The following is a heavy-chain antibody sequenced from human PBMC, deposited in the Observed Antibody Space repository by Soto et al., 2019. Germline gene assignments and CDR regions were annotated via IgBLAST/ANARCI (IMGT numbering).Heavy chain of an antibody. CDR2: NYYSGNT. CDR3: GRQWCAGGGCSAFDV. V-gene: IGHV4-39*01. J-gene: IGHJ3*01. D-gene: IGHD2-8*02. Sequence: AETLSLTCTVSGDSITSSHYSWAWIRQPPGKGLEWIGYNYYSGNTYYNPSLKSRVTISVDTSKNQFSLRLTSVTAADTAVYYCGRQWCAGGGCSAFDVWGQGTMVTVSS. CDR1: GDSITSSHYS.